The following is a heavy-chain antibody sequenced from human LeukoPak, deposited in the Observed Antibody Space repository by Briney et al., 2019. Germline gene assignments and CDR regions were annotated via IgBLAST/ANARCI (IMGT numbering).Heavy chain of an antibody. CDR2: INPNSGGT. CDR3: ARDSTGTTDGGDY. J-gene: IGHJ4*02. V-gene: IGHV1-2*02. Sequence: ASVKVSCKASGYTFTGYYMHWVRQAPGQGLEWMGWINPNSGGTNYAQKFQGRVTMTRDMSISTAYMELSSLRSEDTAVYYCARDSTGTTDGGDYWGQGTLVTVSS. CDR1: GYTFTGYY. D-gene: IGHD1-1*01.